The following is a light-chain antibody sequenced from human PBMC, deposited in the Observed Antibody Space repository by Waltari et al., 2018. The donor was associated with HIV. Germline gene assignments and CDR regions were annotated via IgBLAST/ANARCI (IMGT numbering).Light chain of an antibody. CDR1: QSVSTF. CDR3: QQRDNWPPAPT. Sequence: EIVLTQSPATLSLSPGARASQSVSTFLSWYQQKPGQAPRLLIYYASIRATGIPARFRGSGSGTDFTLTISSLEPEDFAVYYCQQRDNWPPAPTFGGGTKVEI. V-gene: IGKV3-11*01. CDR2: YAS. J-gene: IGKJ4*01.